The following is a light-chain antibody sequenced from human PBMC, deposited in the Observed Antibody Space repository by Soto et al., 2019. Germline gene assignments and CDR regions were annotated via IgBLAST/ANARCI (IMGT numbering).Light chain of an antibody. CDR1: QSVSSN. CDR3: QQYNHWPRWT. CDR2: GAS. V-gene: IGKV3-15*01. J-gene: IGKJ1*01. Sequence: EIVMTQSPATLSVSPGERATLSCRASQSVSSNLAWYQQKPGQAPRLLIYGASTRATGIPARFSGSGSGTEFTLTISSLQSEDFAVYYWQQYNHWPRWTFGQGTKVEIK.